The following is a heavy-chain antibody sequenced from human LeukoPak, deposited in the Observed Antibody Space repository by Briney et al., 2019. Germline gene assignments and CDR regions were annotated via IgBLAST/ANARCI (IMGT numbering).Heavy chain of an antibody. CDR3: ARERQDTTDS. Sequence: GFLTLACAASGFTFSSYSMHWVRQASGKGLEWVSYISSSSSTIYYADSVKGRFTISRDNAKNSLYLQMNSLRDEDTAVYYCARERQDTTDSWGLGTLVTVSS. J-gene: IGHJ4*02. CDR1: GFTFSSYS. CDR2: ISSSSSTI. V-gene: IGHV3-48*02. D-gene: IGHD2-15*01.